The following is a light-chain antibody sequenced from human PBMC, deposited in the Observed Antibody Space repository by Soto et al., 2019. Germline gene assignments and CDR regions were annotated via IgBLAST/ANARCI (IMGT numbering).Light chain of an antibody. Sequence: QSALTQPPSASGSPGQSVTISCTGTSSDVGGYNYVSWYQQHPGKAPKLMIYEVNKRPSGVPDRFSGSKSANTASLTVSGLQAEDEADYYCSSYAGSNNSVFGGGTKLTVL. V-gene: IGLV2-8*01. J-gene: IGLJ3*02. CDR3: SSYAGSNNSV. CDR1: SSDVGGYNY. CDR2: EVN.